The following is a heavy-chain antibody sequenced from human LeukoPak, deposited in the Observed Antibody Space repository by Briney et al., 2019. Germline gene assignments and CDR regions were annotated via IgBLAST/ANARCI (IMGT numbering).Heavy chain of an antibody. CDR1: GVTFSSNN. V-gene: IGHV3-21*01. Sequence: PGGSLRLSCAASGVTFSSNNMNCVRQAPGKGLEWVSSISSSSSYIYYADSVKGRFTISRDNAKNSLYLQRNSLRAEDTAVYYCARVDAGGAGRSPFDYWGQGTLVTVSS. CDR2: ISSSSSYI. CDR3: ARVDAGGAGRSPFDY. D-gene: IGHD5-18*01. J-gene: IGHJ4*02.